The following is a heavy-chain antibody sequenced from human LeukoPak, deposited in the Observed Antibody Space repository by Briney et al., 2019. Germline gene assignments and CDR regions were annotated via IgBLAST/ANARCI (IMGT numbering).Heavy chain of an antibody. CDR1: GFTFSSYE. D-gene: IGHD2-15*01. Sequence: GGSLRLSCAASGFTFSSYEMNWVRQAPGKGLKWVSYISSSGSTIYYADSVKGRFTISRDNAKNSLYLQMNSLRAEDTAVYYCAREVDGYCSGGSCGDIWGQGTMVTVSS. CDR3: AREVDGYCSGGSCGDI. J-gene: IGHJ3*02. V-gene: IGHV3-48*03. CDR2: ISSSGSTI.